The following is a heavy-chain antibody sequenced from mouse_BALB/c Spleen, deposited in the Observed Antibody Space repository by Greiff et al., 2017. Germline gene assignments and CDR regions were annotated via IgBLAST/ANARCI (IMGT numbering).Heavy chain of an antibody. CDR3: ARSGGSWYFDV. V-gene: IGHV3-2*02. J-gene: IGHJ1*01. CDR1: GYSITSDYA. D-gene: IGHD3-1*01. CDR2: ISYGGST. Sequence: VQLKESGPGLVKPSQSLSLTCTVTGYSITSDYAWNWIRQFPGNKLEWMGYISYGGSTSYNPSLKSRISITRDTSKNQFFLQLNSVTTEDTATYYCARSGGSWYFDVWGAGTTVTVSS.